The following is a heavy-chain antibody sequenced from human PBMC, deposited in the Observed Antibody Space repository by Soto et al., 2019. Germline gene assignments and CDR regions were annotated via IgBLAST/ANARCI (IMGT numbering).Heavy chain of an antibody. V-gene: IGHV3-9*01. CDR1: GFTFDDYA. CDR3: AKGGPLMTHYYYYMDV. Sequence: GGSLRLSCAASGFTFDDYAMHWVRQAPGKGLEWVSGISWNSGSIGYADSVKGRFTISRDNAKNSLYLQMNSLRAEDTALYYCAKGGPLMTHYYYYMDVWGKGTTVTVSS. D-gene: IGHD2-8*01. CDR2: ISWNSGSI. J-gene: IGHJ6*03.